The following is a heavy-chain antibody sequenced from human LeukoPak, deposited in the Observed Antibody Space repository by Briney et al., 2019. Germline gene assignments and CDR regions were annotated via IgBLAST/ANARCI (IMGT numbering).Heavy chain of an antibody. V-gene: IGHV4-59*01. Sequence: SGTLSLTCTVSGGSISSYYWSWIRQPPGKGLEWIGYIYYSGSTNYNSSLKSRVTISVDTSKNQFSLKLSSVTAADTAVYYCARIAVVTQGDAFDLWGRGTLVTVSS. CDR3: ARIAVVTQGDAFDL. CDR1: GGSISSYY. CDR2: IYYSGST. D-gene: IGHD4-23*01. J-gene: IGHJ3*01.